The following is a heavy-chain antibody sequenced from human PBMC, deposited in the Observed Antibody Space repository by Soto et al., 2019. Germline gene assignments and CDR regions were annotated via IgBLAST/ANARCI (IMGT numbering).Heavy chain of an antibody. CDR3: AREVTYYGSGSYFDY. CDR1: SGSISSGGYY. D-gene: IGHD3-10*01. J-gene: IGHJ4*02. Sequence: SETLSLTCSVSSGSISSGGYYWSWIRQHPGKGLEWIGYIYYSGSTYYNPSLKSRVTISVDTSKNQFSLKLSSVTAADTAVYYCAREVTYYGSGSYFDYWGQGTLVTVSS. V-gene: IGHV4-31*03. CDR2: IYYSGST.